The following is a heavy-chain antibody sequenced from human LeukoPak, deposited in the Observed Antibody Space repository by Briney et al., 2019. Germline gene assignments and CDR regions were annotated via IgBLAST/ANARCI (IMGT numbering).Heavy chain of an antibody. CDR2: INHSGST. CDR3: ARRRRDGYNARGGWFDP. CDR1: GGSFSGYY. D-gene: IGHD5-24*01. V-gene: IGHV4-34*01. J-gene: IGHJ5*02. Sequence: IPSETLSLTCAVYGGSFSGYYWSWIRQPPGKGLEWIGEINHSGSTNYNPSLKSRVTISVDTSKNQFSLKLSSVTAADTAVYYCARRRRDGYNARGGWFDPWGQGTLVTVSS.